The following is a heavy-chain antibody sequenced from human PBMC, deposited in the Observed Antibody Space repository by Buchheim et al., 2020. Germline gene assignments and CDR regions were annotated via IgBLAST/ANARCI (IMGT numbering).Heavy chain of an antibody. J-gene: IGHJ4*02. CDR3: ARGRAGASFYTDY. CDR2: INHSGST. Sequence: QVQLQQWGAGLLKPSETLSLTCAVYGGSFSGYYWSWIRQPPGKGLEWIGEINHSGSTNYNPSLKSRVTISVDTSKNQFFLKLSSVTAADTAVYYCARGRAGASFYTDYWGQGTL. D-gene: IGHD5/OR15-5a*01. V-gene: IGHV4-34*01. CDR1: GGSFSGYY.